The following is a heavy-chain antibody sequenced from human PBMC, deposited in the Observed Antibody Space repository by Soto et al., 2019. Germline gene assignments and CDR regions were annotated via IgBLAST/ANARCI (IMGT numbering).Heavy chain of an antibody. CDR1: GFTFSSYG. D-gene: IGHD1-7*01. CDR3: AKDGGNYPANYYYYYGMDV. J-gene: IGHJ6*02. CDR2: ISYDGSNK. Sequence: QVQLVESGGGVVQPGRSLRLSCAASGFTFSSYGMHWVRQAPGKGLEWVAVISYDGSNKYYADSVKGRFTISRDNSTNTLYLQMNSLRAEDTAVYYCAKDGGNYPANYYYYYGMDVWGQGPTVTVSS. V-gene: IGHV3-30*18.